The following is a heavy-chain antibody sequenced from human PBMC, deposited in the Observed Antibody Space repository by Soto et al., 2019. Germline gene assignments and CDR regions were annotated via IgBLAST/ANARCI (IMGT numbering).Heavy chain of an antibody. CDR2: IYYSGRT. CDR1: GGSISSSSYY. D-gene: IGHD4-17*01. V-gene: IGHV4-39*01. CDR3: ARHQTVTSSGFDY. J-gene: IGHJ4*02. Sequence: QLRLQESGPGLVKPSETLSLTCNVSGGSISSSSYYWGWIRQPPGKGLEWIGSIYYSGRTYYNPSLKSLVTISLDTSRKQFSLKLSSVTAADTAVYYCARHQTVTSSGFDYWCQGTLVTVST.